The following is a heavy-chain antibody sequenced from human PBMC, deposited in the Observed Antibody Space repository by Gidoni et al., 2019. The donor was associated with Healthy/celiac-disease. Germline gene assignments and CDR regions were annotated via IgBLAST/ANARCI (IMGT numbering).Heavy chain of an antibody. V-gene: IGHV3-33*01. CDR1: GFTCSSYG. Sequence: QVQLVESGGGVVQPGRSLRLSCVASGFTCSSYGMHWVRQAPGKGLEWVAVIWYDGSNKYYADSVKCRFTISRDNSKNTLYLQINSLRAEDTAVYYCAREVEWVLIDYWGQGTLVTVSS. CDR2: IWYDGSNK. CDR3: AREVEWVLIDY. J-gene: IGHJ4*02. D-gene: IGHD1-1*01.